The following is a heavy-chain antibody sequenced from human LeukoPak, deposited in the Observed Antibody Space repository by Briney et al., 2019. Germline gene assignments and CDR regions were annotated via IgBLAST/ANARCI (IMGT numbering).Heavy chain of an antibody. CDR3: AKDIFRGIAAAGRVFDY. J-gene: IGHJ4*02. CDR2: ISWNSGSI. V-gene: IGHV3-9*01. CDR1: GFTFDDYA. D-gene: IGHD6-13*01. Sequence: GGSLGLSCAASGFTFDDYAMHWVRQAPGKGLEWVSGISWNSGSIGYADSVKGRFTISRDNAKNSLYLQMNSLRAEDTALYYCAKDIFRGIAAAGRVFDYWGQGTLVTVSS.